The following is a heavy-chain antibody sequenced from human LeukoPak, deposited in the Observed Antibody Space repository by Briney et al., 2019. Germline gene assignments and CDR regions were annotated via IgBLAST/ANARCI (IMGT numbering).Heavy chain of an antibody. J-gene: IGHJ6*03. V-gene: IGHV1-2*02. CDR1: GYTFTGYY. CDR2: INPNSGGT. Sequence: ASVKVSCKASGYTFTGYYKHWVRQAPGQGLEWMGWINPNSGGTNYAQKFQGRVTMTRDTSISAAYMELTRLRSDDTAVYHCARTYCSGGTCHPGGYYYYYMDVWGKGTTVTVSS. D-gene: IGHD2-15*01. CDR3: ARTYCSGGTCHPGGYYYYYMDV.